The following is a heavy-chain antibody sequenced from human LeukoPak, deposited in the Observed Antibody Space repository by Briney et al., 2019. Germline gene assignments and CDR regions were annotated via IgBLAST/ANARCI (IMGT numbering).Heavy chain of an antibody. V-gene: IGHV1-2*02. CDR3: ARAASSWYFSYPYYFDY. CDR2: INPKSGGT. D-gene: IGHD6-13*01. CDR1: GYSFTAYC. J-gene: IGHJ4*02. Sequence: ASVKVSCKASGYSFTAYCMHWVRQAPGQGLEWMGWINPKSGGTNYAQKFQGRVTMTRDTSISTAYMELSRLRSDDTAVYYCARAASSWYFSYPYYFDYWGQGTLVTVSS.